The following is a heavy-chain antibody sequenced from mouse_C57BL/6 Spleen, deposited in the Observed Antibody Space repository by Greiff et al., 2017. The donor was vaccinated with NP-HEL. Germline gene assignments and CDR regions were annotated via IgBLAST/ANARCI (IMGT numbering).Heavy chain of an antibody. CDR3: ARYGRNPDY. CDR1: GFTFTDYS. Sequence: EVQRVESGGGLVQPGGSLSLSCAASGFTFTDYSMSWVRQPPGKALEWLGFIRNKANGYKTEYSASVKGRFTISRDNSQSILYLQMNALRAEDSATYYCARYGRNPDYWGQGTTLTVSS. J-gene: IGHJ2*01. CDR2: IRNKANGYKT. V-gene: IGHV7-3*01.